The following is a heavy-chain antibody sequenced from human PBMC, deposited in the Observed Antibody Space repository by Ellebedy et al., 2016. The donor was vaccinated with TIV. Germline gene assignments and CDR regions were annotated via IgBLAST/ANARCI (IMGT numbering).Heavy chain of an antibody. CDR2: LDPEDGET. J-gene: IGHJ5*02. CDR1: GYTLTDLS. Sequence: ASVKVSCKVSGYTLTDLSMHWVRQAPGKGLEWMGGLDPEDGETIYAQKFQGRVTMTEDTSTDTAYMELSSLRSEDTAVYYCATSADYDFWSGTPRYWFDPWGQGTLVTVSS. V-gene: IGHV1-24*01. CDR3: ATSADYDFWSGTPRYWFDP. D-gene: IGHD3-3*01.